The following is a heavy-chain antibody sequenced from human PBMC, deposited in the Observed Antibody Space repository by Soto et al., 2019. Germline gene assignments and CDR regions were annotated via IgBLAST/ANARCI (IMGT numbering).Heavy chain of an antibody. Sequence: ILSCAASGVTFSSYWMSWVRQAPGKGLEWVADIRGSGSSTYYADSVRGRFTISRDNSKNTLNLQMNSLRAEDTAVYYCAKAGFWSGYLSPYYYYGMDVWGQGTTVTVSS. V-gene: IGHV3-23*01. CDR1: GVTFSSYW. D-gene: IGHD3-3*01. CDR2: IRGSGSST. J-gene: IGHJ6*02. CDR3: AKAGFWSGYLSPYYYYGMDV.